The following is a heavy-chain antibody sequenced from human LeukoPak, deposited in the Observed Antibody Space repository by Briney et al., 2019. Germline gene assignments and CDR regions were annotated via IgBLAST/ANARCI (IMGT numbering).Heavy chain of an antibody. J-gene: IGHJ4*02. Sequence: ASVRVSCKASGYTFTHHGISWVRQAPGQGLEWMAWISCYNGDTHYAQKFQGRVTLTTDTSTTTAYMALRSLRSDDTAVYYCARDPTNTSGRYAYFDSWGQGTLVTVSS. CDR3: ARDPTNTSGRYAYFDS. CDR1: GYTFTHHG. D-gene: IGHD6-19*01. CDR2: ISCYNGDT. V-gene: IGHV1-18*01.